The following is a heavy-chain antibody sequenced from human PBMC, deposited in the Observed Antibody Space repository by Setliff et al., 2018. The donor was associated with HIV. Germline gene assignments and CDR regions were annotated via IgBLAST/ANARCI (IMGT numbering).Heavy chain of an antibody. J-gene: IGHJ4*02. CDR1: GYTFTSYG. V-gene: IGHV1-46*01. CDR2: INPSGGST. CDR3: VTDRDRNLPQ. Sequence: ASVKVSCKASGYTFTSYGISWVRQAPGQGLEWMGVINPSGGSTSYAQKFQGRVTMTRDTSTSTVYMELSSLRSEDTAVYYCVTDRDRNLPQWGQGTLVTVSS.